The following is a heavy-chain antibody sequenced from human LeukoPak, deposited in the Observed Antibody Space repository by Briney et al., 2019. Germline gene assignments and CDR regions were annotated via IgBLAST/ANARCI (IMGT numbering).Heavy chain of an antibody. CDR2: ITPNSGGA. V-gene: IGHV1-2*02. Sequence: GASVKVSCKASGQILTGHFVHCVRQAPGQGLEWMDWITPNSGGANYAQRFQGRVTMTRDTSISTAYMELSRLRSDDTAVYYCARVAYDILTGYYNVAYFDYWGQGTLVTVSS. D-gene: IGHD3-9*01. CDR1: GQILTGHF. J-gene: IGHJ4*02. CDR3: ARVAYDILTGYYNVAYFDY.